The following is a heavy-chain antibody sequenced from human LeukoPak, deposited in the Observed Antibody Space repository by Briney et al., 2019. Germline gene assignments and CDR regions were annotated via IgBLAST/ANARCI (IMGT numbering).Heavy chain of an antibody. Sequence: GRSLRLSCAASGFTFSSYGMHWVRQAPGKGLEWMAVMSYDGSNQYYADSVKGRFTISRDNSKNTLYLQMNSLRAEDTAVYYCAKDKWELPRNYFDYWGQGTLVTVSS. V-gene: IGHV3-30*18. CDR3: AKDKWELPRNYFDY. J-gene: IGHJ4*02. CDR1: GFTFSSYG. D-gene: IGHD1-26*01. CDR2: MSYDGSNQ.